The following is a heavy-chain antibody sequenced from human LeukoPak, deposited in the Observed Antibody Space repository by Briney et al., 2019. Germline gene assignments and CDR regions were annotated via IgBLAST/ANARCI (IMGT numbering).Heavy chain of an antibody. CDR2: ISAYNGNT. V-gene: IGHV1-18*01. CDR3: ARAYSPYYDFWTGLFDY. Sequence: ASVKVSCKASGYTFTSYGISWVRQAPGQGLEWMGWISAYNGNTNYAQKLQGRVTMTTDTSTSTAYMELRSLRSEDTAVYYCARAYSPYYDFWTGLFDYWGQGTLVTVSS. CDR1: GYTFTSYG. J-gene: IGHJ4*02. D-gene: IGHD3-3*01.